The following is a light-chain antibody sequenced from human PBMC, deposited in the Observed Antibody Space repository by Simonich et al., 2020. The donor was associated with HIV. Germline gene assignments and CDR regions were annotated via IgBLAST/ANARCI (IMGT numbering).Light chain of an antibody. CDR3: QQYYSSLLT. CDR1: QVIYYS. J-gene: IGKJ4*01. CDR2: SAY. Sequence: DIQMTQSPSSLSASVGDTVTITCRASQVIYYSLAWYQQKPGKAPTLLINSAYRLESGVPSRFSGSGSGTEYTLTISSLQPEDFATYYCQQYYSSLLTFGGGTKVEIK. V-gene: IGKV1-NL1*01.